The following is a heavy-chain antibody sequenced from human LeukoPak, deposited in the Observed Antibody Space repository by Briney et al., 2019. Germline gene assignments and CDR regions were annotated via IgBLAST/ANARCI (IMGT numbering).Heavy chain of an antibody. Sequence: PSETLSLTCTVSGGSISSGDYYWSWIRQPPGKGLEWIGYIYYSGSTYYNPSLKSRVTISVDTSKNQFSLKLSSVTAADTAVYYCAREAEGLGARADAFDIWGQGTMVTVSS. CDR2: IYYSGST. V-gene: IGHV4-30-4*08. CDR1: GGSISSGDYY. J-gene: IGHJ3*02. CDR3: AREAEGLGARADAFDI. D-gene: IGHD1-26*01.